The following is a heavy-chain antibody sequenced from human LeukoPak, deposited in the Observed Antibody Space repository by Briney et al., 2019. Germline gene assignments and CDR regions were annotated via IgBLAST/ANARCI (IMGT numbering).Heavy chain of an antibody. D-gene: IGHD3-16*01. Sequence: GRSLRLSCAASGFTFDDYAMHWVRQAPGKGLEWVSGISWNSGSIGYADSVKGRFTISRDNAKNSLYLQMNSLRAEDTALYYCAKDSGGPYVWGSYEFDYWRQGTLVTVSS. CDR1: GFTFDDYA. V-gene: IGHV3-9*01. CDR2: ISWNSGSI. J-gene: IGHJ4*02. CDR3: AKDSGGPYVWGSYEFDY.